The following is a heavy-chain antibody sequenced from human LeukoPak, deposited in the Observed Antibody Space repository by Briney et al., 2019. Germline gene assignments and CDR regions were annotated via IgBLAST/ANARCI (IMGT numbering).Heavy chain of an antibody. V-gene: IGHV3-23*01. CDR1: GFTFSNYA. Sequence: GGSLRLSCAASGFTFSNYAMSWVRQAPGKGLEWVSGISGSGGTTHYADSVKGRFTISRDNSKNTLYLQMNSLRAEDTAVYYCAKTQVGATGYWGQGTLVTVSS. J-gene: IGHJ4*02. CDR3: AKTQVGATGY. D-gene: IGHD1-26*01. CDR2: ISGSGGTT.